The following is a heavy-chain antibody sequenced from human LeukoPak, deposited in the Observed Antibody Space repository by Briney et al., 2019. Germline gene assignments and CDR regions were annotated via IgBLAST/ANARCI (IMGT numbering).Heavy chain of an antibody. CDR2: IFHSGST. V-gene: IGHV4-4*02. D-gene: IGHD3-10*01. CDR3: ARGSGSYDY. Sequence: SETLSLTCAVSGASISSSNWWSWVRQPPGKGLEWIGEIFHSGSTNYNPSLKSRVTMSVDKSRNQFSLKLSSVTAADTAVYYCARGSGSYDYWGHGTLVTVSS. CDR1: GASISSSNW. J-gene: IGHJ4*01.